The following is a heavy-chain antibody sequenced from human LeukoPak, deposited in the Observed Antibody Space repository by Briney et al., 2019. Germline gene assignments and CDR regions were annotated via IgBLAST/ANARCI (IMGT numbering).Heavy chain of an antibody. J-gene: IGHJ3*02. Sequence: GGSLRLSCAASGFTVSSNYMSWVRQAPGKGLEWVSVIYSGGSTYYADSVKGRFTISRDNSKNTLYLQMNSLRAEDTAVYYCARGSHDHGDYSAAFDIWGQGTMVTVSS. V-gene: IGHV3-66*01. CDR1: GFTVSSNY. D-gene: IGHD4-17*01. CDR2: IYSGGST. CDR3: ARGSHDHGDYSAAFDI.